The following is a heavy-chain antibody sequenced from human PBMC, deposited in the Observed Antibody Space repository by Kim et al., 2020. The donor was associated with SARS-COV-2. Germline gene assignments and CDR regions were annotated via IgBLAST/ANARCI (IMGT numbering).Heavy chain of an antibody. V-gene: IGHV4-39*07. CDR1: GGSISSSSYY. D-gene: IGHD3-10*01. J-gene: IGHJ6*02. CDR2: IYYTGST. Sequence: SETLSHTCTVSGGSISSSSYYWGWIRQPPGKGLEWIGSIYYTGSTYYNPSLKSRVTISVDTSKNQFSLKLSSVTAADTAVYYCARVFGSGSYYKYYYGMDVWGQGTTVTVSS. CDR3: ARVFGSGSYYKYYYGMDV.